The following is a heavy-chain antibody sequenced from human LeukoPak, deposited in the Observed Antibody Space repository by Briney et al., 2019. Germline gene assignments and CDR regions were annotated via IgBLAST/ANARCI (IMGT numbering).Heavy chain of an antibody. Sequence: PGRSLRLSCAASGFTFDDYAMHWVRQAPGKGLEWVSGISWNSGSIGYADSVKGRFTISRDNAKNSLYLQMNSLRAEDMALYYCAKDKWAVAGYFDYWGRGTLVTVSS. CDR3: AKDKWAVAGYFDY. D-gene: IGHD6-19*01. J-gene: IGHJ4*02. V-gene: IGHV3-9*03. CDR2: ISWNSGSI. CDR1: GFTFDDYA.